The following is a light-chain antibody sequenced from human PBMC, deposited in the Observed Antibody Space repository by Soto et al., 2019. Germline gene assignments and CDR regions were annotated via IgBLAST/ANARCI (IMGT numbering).Light chain of an antibody. CDR1: QSVSSN. Sequence: EIVMTQSPATLSVSPGERATLSCRASQSVSSNLAWYQQKPGQAPRLRSYGASTRATGIPARFSGSGSGTEFTLTISSLQSEDFAAYYCQQYNNWPRVWTFGQGTKVDIK. CDR2: GAS. CDR3: QQYNNWPRVWT. V-gene: IGKV3-15*01. J-gene: IGKJ1*01.